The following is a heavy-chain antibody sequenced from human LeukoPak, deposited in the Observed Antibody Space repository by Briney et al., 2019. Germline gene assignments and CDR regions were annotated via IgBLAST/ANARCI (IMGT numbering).Heavy chain of an antibody. CDR2: ISSSSSYI. Sequence: GGSLRLSCAASGFTFSSYSMNWVRQAPGKGLEWVSSISSSSSYIYYADSVKGRFTISRDNAKNSLYLQINSLRADDSAVYYCAKVNNAYESIVSDFWGQGTLVTVSS. V-gene: IGHV3-21*04. CDR1: GFTFSSYS. D-gene: IGHD1/OR15-1a*01. J-gene: IGHJ4*02. CDR3: AKVNNAYESIVSDF.